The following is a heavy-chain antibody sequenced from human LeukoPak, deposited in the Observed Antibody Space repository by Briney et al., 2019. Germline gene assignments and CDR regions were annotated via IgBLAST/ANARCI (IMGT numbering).Heavy chain of an antibody. J-gene: IGHJ4*02. CDR3: ARGRALYPGDYFHY. CDR1: GGSISSYY. D-gene: IGHD3-16*01. Sequence: PSETLSLTCTVSGGSISSYYWSWIRQPAGKGLEWIGRIYTSGSTNHNPSLKSRVTMSVDTSKNQFSLKLSSVTAADTAVYYCARGRALYPGDYFHYWGQGTLVTVSS. V-gene: IGHV4-4*07. CDR2: IYTSGST.